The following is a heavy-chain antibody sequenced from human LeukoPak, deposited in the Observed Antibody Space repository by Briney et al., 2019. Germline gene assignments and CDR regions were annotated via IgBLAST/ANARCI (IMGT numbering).Heavy chain of an antibody. CDR3: ARDYKYAFDN. D-gene: IGHD5-24*01. J-gene: IGHJ4*02. CDR1: GFTFSAYS. CDR2: IWISTGNT. V-gene: IGHV3-48*01. Sequence: GGSLRLSCAASGFTFSAYSMNWVRQAPGKGLEWISYIWISTGNTKYADCVKGRFTISGDKAKNSLYLQMNSLRVEDTAVYYCARDYKYAFDNWGQGTLVTVSS.